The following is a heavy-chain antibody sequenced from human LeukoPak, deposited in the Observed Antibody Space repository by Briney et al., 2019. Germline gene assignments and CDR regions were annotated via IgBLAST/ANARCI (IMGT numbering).Heavy chain of an antibody. CDR1: GGTFSSYA. CDR2: IIPIFGTA. V-gene: IGHV1-69*05. D-gene: IGHD3-3*01. CDR3: ARDQGARNYDFWSGYYNAFEI. J-gene: IGHJ3*02. Sequence: SVKVSCKASGGTFSSYAISWVRQAPGQGLEWMGGIIPIFGTANYAQKFQGRVTITTDESTSTAYMELSSLRSEDTAVYYCARDQGARNYDFWSGYYNAFEIWGQGTMVTVSS.